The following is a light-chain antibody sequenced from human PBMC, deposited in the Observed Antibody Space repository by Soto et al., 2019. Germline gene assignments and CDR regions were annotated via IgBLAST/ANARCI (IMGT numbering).Light chain of an antibody. CDR3: QQYAGSSIT. CDR1: QTVTTY. J-gene: IGKJ5*01. Sequence: IVLTQSPATLSLSPGERATLSCRASQTVTTYLAWYQQKPGQAPRLLIYGASSRATGIPDRFSRSGSETEFTLTIGRLEPEDFAVYYCQQYAGSSITFGQGTRLEI. CDR2: GAS. V-gene: IGKV3-20*01.